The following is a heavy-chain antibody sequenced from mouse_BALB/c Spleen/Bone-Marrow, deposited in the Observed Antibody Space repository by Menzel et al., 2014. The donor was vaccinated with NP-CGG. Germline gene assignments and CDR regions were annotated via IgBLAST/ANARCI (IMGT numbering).Heavy chain of an antibody. Sequence: QVQLQQSGAELVRPGSSVKISCKASGYAFSSYWMNWVRQRPGQGLEWIGQIYPGDGDTNYNGKFKGKATLTADRSYSTTIMQLSSITSEDSAVYLSARTPWFAYWGQGTLVTGSA. CDR2: IYPGDGDT. CDR1: GYAFSSYW. V-gene: IGHV1-80*01. J-gene: IGHJ3*01. CDR3: ARTPWFAY.